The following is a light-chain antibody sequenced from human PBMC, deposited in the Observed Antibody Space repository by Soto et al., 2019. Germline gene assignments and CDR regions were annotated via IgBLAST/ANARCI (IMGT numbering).Light chain of an antibody. V-gene: IGKV1-5*03. CDR2: KAS. Sequence: DIQLTQSPSTLSASVGARVPITCRASQSIRSWLAWYQQKPGRAPTLLIYKASTLERGVPSRFSGSGSGTEYTLTISSLQPDDFASYYCQHYNSYSRTFGQGTKVDIK. CDR1: QSIRSW. CDR3: QHYNSYSRT. J-gene: IGKJ1*01.